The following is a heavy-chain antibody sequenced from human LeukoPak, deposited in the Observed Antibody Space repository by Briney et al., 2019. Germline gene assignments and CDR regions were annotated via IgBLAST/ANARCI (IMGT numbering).Heavy chain of an antibody. D-gene: IGHD3-16*02. Sequence: SVKVSCKASGGTFSSYAISWVRQAPGQGLEWMGRIIPIFGTANYAQEFQGRVTITTDESTSTAYMELSSLRSEDTAVYYCARVPRVITFGGVIQRGDAFDIWGQGTMVTVSS. J-gene: IGHJ3*02. CDR1: GGTFSSYA. V-gene: IGHV1-69*05. CDR2: IIPIFGTA. CDR3: ARVPRVITFGGVIQRGDAFDI.